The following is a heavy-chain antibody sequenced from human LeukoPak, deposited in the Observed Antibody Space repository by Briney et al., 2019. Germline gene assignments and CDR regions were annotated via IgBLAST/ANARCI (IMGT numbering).Heavy chain of an antibody. CDR2: IIPIFGTA. V-gene: IGHV1-69*06. CDR3: ARKGVYNWNDSYYYGMDV. D-gene: IGHD1-1*01. Sequence: VASVKVSCKASGGTFSSYAISWVRQAPGQGLEWMGGIIPIFGTANYAQKFQGRVTITADTSTSTAYMELSSLRSEDTAVYYCARKGVYNWNDSYYYGMDVWGKGTTATVSS. J-gene: IGHJ6*04. CDR1: GGTFSSYA.